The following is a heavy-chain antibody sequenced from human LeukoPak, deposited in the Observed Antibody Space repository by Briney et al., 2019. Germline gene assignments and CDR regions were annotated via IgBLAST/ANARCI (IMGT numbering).Heavy chain of an antibody. D-gene: IGHD2-21*01. CDR2: ISGSGGST. CDR1: GFTFGSYA. Sequence: PGGSLRLSCAASGFTFGSYAMSWVRQAPGKGLEWVSAISGSGGSTYYADSVKGRFTISRDNSKNTLYLQMNSLRAEDTAVYYCAKDLVVVGSFDYWGQGTLVTVSS. CDR3: AKDLVVVGSFDY. V-gene: IGHV3-23*01. J-gene: IGHJ4*02.